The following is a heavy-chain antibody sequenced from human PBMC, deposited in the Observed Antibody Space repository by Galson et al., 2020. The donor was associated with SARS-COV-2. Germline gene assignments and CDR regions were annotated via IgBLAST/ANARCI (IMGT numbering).Heavy chain of an antibody. Sequence: GGSLRLSCAASGFTFSSYAMHWVRQAPGKGLEWVAVISYDGSNKYSADSVKGRFTISRDNSKNTLYLQMNSLRAEDTAVYYCATELAARTFDYWGQGTLVTVSS. J-gene: IGHJ4*02. D-gene: IGHD6-6*01. CDR1: GFTFSSYA. CDR2: ISYDGSNK. CDR3: ATELAARTFDY. V-gene: IGHV3-30-3*01.